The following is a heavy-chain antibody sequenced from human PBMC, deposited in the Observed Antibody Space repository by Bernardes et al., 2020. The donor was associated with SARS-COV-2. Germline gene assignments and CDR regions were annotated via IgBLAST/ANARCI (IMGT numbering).Heavy chain of an antibody. D-gene: IGHD3-16*02. CDR1: GFTFTNYA. Sequence: GGSLRLSCAASGFTFTNYAMTWVRQAPGKGLEWVSSISATGGGTYYADSVQGRFTVSRDYSTNTLYLQMDSLRAEDTAIYYCARDRVTAYDYVWGSYRLYYYYGMDVWGQGTTVTVSS. V-gene: IGHV3-23*01. CDR3: ARDRVTAYDYVWGSYRLYYYYGMDV. CDR2: ISATGGGT. J-gene: IGHJ6*02.